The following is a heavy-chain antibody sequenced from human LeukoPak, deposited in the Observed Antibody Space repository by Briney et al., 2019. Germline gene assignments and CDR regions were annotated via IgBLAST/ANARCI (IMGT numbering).Heavy chain of an antibody. CDR3: ARSPDILTGENFDY. D-gene: IGHD3-9*01. V-gene: IGHV1-69*13. CDR1: GGTFSSYA. CDR2: IIPIFGTA. Sequence: ASVKVSCKASGGTFSSYAISWVRQAPGQGLEWMGGIIPIFGTANYAQKFQGRVTVTADESTSTAYMELSSLRSEDTAVYYCARSPDILTGENFDYWGQGTLVTVSS. J-gene: IGHJ4*02.